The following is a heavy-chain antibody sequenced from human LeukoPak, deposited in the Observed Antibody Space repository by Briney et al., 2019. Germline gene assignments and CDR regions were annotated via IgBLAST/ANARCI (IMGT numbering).Heavy chain of an antibody. CDR3: ARRAHCTTSNCSPV. Sequence: TSGTLSLTCAVSGGSFSSSQYYWAWIRQPPGKGLDWIGSIYYDGSTYYSASLKSRVTISVDTSKNQFSLKVRSVTAADTAIYYCARRAHCTTSNCSPVWGQGTTVTVSS. J-gene: IGHJ6*02. CDR1: GGSFSSSQYY. D-gene: IGHD2-2*01. V-gene: IGHV4-39*01. CDR2: IYYDGST.